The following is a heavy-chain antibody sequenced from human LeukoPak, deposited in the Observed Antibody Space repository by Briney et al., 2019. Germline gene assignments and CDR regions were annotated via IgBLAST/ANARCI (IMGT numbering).Heavy chain of an antibody. V-gene: IGHV3-23*01. CDR3: AKEVGTVVPFDY. Sequence: PGGSLRLSCAASGFTFSSYAMNWVRQAPGKGLEWVSGINGGGGSTYYADSVKGRFTISRDNSKNTLFLQMNSLRAEDTAVYYCAKEVGTVVPFDYWGQGTLATVSS. D-gene: IGHD4-23*01. CDR1: GFTFSSYA. CDR2: INGGGGST. J-gene: IGHJ4*02.